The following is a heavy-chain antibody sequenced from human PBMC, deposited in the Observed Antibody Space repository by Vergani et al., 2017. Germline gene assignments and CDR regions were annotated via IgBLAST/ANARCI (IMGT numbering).Heavy chain of an antibody. CDR3: ASLPSLGYYYYYMDV. Sequence: QVQLLESGPGLVKPSETLSLTCTVSGYSISSGYYWGWIRQPPGKGLEWIGSIYHSGSTYYNPSLKSRVTISVDTSKNQFSLKLSSVTAADTAVYYCASLPSLGYYYYYMDVWGKGTTVTVSS. V-gene: IGHV4-38-2*02. CDR2: IYHSGST. J-gene: IGHJ6*03. CDR1: GYSISSGYY.